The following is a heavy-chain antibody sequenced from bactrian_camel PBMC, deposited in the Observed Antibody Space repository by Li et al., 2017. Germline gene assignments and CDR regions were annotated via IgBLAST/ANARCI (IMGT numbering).Heavy chain of an antibody. CDR3: PRETPWIGYHEVAEY. V-gene: IGHV3S6*01. D-gene: IGHD5*01. CDR1: GSIYGDAC. Sequence: HVQLVESGGGSVQAGGSLRLSCRASGSIYGDACVGWLRQAPGKEREGVAAIDSDGIESYTDSVKGRFTISRDNAKNTLYLQLNSLTREDSAMYYCPRETPWIGYHEVAEYWGQGTQVTVS. CDR2: IDSDGIE. J-gene: IGHJ4*01.